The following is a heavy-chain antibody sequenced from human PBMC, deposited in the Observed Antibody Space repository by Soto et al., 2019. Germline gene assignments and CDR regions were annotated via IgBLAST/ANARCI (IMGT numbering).Heavy chain of an antibody. D-gene: IGHD2-15*01. CDR2: VYSSGTT. V-gene: IGHV4-31*03. CDR3: ARDGRWLLHYYYYYGMDV. J-gene: IGHJ6*02. CDR1: GGSISSGGNW. Sequence: PSETLSLTCTVSGGSISSGGNWWTWIRQHPGKGLEWIGYVYSSGTTYYNPSLQSRVTMSLDTSKNQFSLKLSAVTAADTAVYYCARDGRWLLHYYYYYGMDVWGQGTTVTVSS.